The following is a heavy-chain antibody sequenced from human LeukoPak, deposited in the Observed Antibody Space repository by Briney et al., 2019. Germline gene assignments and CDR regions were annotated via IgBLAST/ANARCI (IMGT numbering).Heavy chain of an antibody. CDR3: ARGPKLARLVLSSGGFDY. J-gene: IGHJ4*02. Sequence: PGGSLRLSCAASGFTFSSYGMHWVRQAPGKGLEWVAVIWYDGSNKYYADSVKGRFTISRDNSKNTLYLQMNSLRAEDTAVYYCARGPKLARLVLSSGGFDYWGQGTLVTVSS. CDR1: GFTFSSYG. V-gene: IGHV3-33*01. CDR2: IWYDGSNK. D-gene: IGHD6-19*01.